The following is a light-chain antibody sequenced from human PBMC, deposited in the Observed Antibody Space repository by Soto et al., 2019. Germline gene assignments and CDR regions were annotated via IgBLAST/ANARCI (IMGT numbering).Light chain of an antibody. J-gene: IGKJ4*01. CDR1: QRIISW. Sequence: DIHMTQSPSPLSASVGDRVTITCLASQRIISWLAWYQQKPGKAPKLLIYDASSLESGAPSRFSGSGSDTEFNLTINNLQPDDLATYHCQQYNRYSLTFGGGTKVEIK. V-gene: IGKV1-5*01. CDR2: DAS. CDR3: QQYNRYSLT.